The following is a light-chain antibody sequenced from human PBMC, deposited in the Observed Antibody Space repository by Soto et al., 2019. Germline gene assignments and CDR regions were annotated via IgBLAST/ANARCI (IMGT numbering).Light chain of an antibody. V-gene: IGKV3-11*01. CDR3: QHGRT. CDR1: RSVGSS. Sequence: EIVLTNSPATLSLSPGERATLSCRASRSVGSSLAWHQQKPGQPPRLLIYDASNRATGIPARFSGSGSGTDFTLTISRLEPEYFAVYYCQHGRTFGQGTKLEI. J-gene: IGKJ2*01. CDR2: DAS.